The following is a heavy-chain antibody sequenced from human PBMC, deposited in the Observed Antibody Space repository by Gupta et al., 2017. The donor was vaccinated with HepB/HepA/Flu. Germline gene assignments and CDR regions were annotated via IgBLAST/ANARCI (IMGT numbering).Heavy chain of an antibody. D-gene: IGHD2-8*01. J-gene: IGHJ4*02. CDR2: ITRGGSTV. V-gene: IGHV3-11*01. Sequence: QVQLVESGGGLVKPGGSLRLSCTASGFTFRAYYQSWIRQAPGKGLEWISYITRGGSTVLYAESVKGRFTISRDNTKKSLYLQMNSLRAEDTAVYYCAREDNSVCYQLDFWGQGTLVTVSS. CDR3: AREDNSVCYQLDF. CDR1: GFTFRAYY.